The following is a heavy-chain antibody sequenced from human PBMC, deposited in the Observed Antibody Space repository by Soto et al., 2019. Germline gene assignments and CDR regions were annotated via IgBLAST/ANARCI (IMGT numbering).Heavy chain of an antibody. V-gene: IGHV2-26*01. CDR2: IFSNEEK. CDR1: GFSLSNARMG. Sequence: QVTLKESGPVLVKPTETLTLTCTVSGFSLSNARMGVSWIRQPPGKALEWLAHIFSNEEKTYSTSLKSRLTIPKDTSKSQVALTMTNMDPVDTATSYCARIRRYCSSTSGYSGWYYFDYWGQGTLVTVSS. D-gene: IGHD2-2*02. CDR3: ARIRRYCSSTSGYSGWYYFDY. J-gene: IGHJ4*02.